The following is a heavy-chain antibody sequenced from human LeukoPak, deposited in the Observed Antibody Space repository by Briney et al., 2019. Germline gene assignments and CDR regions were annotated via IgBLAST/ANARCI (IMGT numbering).Heavy chain of an antibody. D-gene: IGHD6-13*01. J-gene: IGHJ4*02. CDR2: IIPILGTA. CDR3: ARDRNIAAAAGY. V-gene: IGHV1-69*08. Sequence: SVKVSCKASGGTFSSYTISWVRQAPGQGLEWMGRIIPILGTANYAQKLQGRVTITADKSTSTAYMELSSLRSEDTAVYYCARDRNIAAAAGYWGQGTLVTVSS. CDR1: GGTFSSYT.